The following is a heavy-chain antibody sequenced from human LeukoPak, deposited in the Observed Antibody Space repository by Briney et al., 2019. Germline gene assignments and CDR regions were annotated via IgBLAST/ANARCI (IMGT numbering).Heavy chain of an antibody. CDR2: ISWNSGSI. D-gene: IGHD2-15*01. CDR1: GFTFDDYA. J-gene: IGHJ3*02. CDR3: AKALGGYCSGGSCYLGAFDI. Sequence: GRSLRLSCAASGFTFDDYAMHWVRQAPGKGLEWVSGISWNSGSIGYADSVKGRFTISRDNAKNSLYMQMNSLRAEDTALYYCAKALGGYCSGGSCYLGAFDICGQGTMVTVSS. V-gene: IGHV3-9*01.